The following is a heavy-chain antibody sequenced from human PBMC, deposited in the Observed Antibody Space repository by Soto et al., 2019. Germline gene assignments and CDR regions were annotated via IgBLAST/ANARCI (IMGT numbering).Heavy chain of an antibody. Sequence: QDQLVQSGAEVKKPGASVKVSCKASGYTFTSYAMHWVRQAPGQRLEWMGWINAGNGNTKYSQKFQGRVTMTRDTSASTAYMELSSLRSEDTAVYYCAREYCYRSGSYYPGWFDPWGQGTLVTVSS. V-gene: IGHV1-3*01. CDR3: AREYCYRSGSYYPGWFDP. D-gene: IGHD3-10*01. CDR1: GYTFTSYA. J-gene: IGHJ5*02. CDR2: INAGNGNT.